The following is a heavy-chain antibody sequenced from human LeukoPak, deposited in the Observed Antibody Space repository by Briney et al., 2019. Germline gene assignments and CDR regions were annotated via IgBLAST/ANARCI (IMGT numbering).Heavy chain of an antibody. Sequence: PGGSLRLSCAASGFTFDDYGMSWVRQAPGKGLEWVSSISSSSSYIYYADSVKGRFTISRDNSKNSLYLQMDSLSAEDTAVYYCARAGWELLHSYFDYWGQGTVVTVSS. CDR1: GFTFDDYG. CDR3: ARAGWELLHSYFDY. V-gene: IGHV3-21*01. J-gene: IGHJ4*02. CDR2: ISSSSSYI. D-gene: IGHD1-26*01.